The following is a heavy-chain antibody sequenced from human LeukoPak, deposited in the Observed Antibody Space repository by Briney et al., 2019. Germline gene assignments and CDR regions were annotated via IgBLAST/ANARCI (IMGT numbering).Heavy chain of an antibody. D-gene: IGHD6-6*01. CDR1: GFTFSSYW. V-gene: IGHV3-7*03. CDR2: IRQDGSQK. Sequence: PGGSLRLSCAASGFTFSSYWMSWVRQAPGKGLEWVATIRQDGSQKYYVDSVKGRFTISRDNAKNSLYLQMNSLRAEDTAVYYCAKEYSSSPLFDYWGQGTLVTVSS. CDR3: AKEYSSSPLFDY. J-gene: IGHJ4*02.